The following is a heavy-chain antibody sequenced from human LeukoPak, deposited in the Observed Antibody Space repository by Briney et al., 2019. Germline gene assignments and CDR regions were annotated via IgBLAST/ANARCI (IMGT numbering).Heavy chain of an antibody. D-gene: IGHD6-13*01. Sequence: ASETLSLTCAVSGYSISSGYYWGWIRQPPGKGLEWIGSIYHSGSAYYNPSLKTRVTISVDTSKNQFSLKLSSVTAADTAVYYRARSSSSWFDFDYWGQGTLVTVSS. J-gene: IGHJ4*02. CDR3: ARSSSSWFDFDY. V-gene: IGHV4-38-2*01. CDR1: GYSISSGYY. CDR2: IYHSGSA.